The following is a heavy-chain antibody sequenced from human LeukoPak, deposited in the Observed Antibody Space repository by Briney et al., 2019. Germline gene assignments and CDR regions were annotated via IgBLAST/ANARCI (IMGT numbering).Heavy chain of an antibody. CDR3: ARLVEMAFYYFDY. CDR2: IYHSGST. Sequence: SETLTLTCAVSGGSISSSNWWSWVRQPPGKGLEWIGEIYHSGSTNYNPSLKSRVTISVDKSKNQFSLKLSSVTAADTAVYYCARLVEMAFYYFDYWGQGTLVTVSS. CDR1: GGSISSSNW. J-gene: IGHJ4*02. V-gene: IGHV4-4*02. D-gene: IGHD5-24*01.